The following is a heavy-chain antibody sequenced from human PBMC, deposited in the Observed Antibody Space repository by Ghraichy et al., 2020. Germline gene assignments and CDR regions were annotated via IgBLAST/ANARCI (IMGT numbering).Heavy chain of an antibody. CDR3: ARGYSRSGFDY. CDR2: IYYSGST. J-gene: IGHJ4*02. V-gene: IGHV4-39*01. D-gene: IGHD6-13*01. CDR1: GGSISSSSYY. Sequence: SEPLSLTCTVSGGSISSSSYYWGWIRQPPGKGLEWIGSIYYSGSTYYNPSLKSRVTISVNTSKNQFSLKLSSVTAADTAVYYCARGYSRSGFDYWGQGTLVTVSS.